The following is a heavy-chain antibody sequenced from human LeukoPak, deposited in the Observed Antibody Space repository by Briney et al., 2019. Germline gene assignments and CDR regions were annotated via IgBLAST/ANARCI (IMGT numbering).Heavy chain of an antibody. CDR3: ARDLESSGYYYGLGY. Sequence: GASVKVSCKASGYTFTSYYMHWVRQAPGQGLEWMGIINPSGGSTSYAQKFQGRVTMTTDTSTSTAYMELRSLRSDDAAVYYCARDLESSGYYYGLGYWGQGTLVTVSS. V-gene: IGHV1-46*01. J-gene: IGHJ4*02. CDR1: GYTFTSYY. D-gene: IGHD3-22*01. CDR2: INPSGGST.